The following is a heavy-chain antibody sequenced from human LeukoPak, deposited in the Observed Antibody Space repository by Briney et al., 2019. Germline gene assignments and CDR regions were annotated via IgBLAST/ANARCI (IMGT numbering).Heavy chain of an antibody. CDR2: ISYDGSNK. Sequence: PGGSLRLSCAASGFTFSSYGMHWVRHAPDKGLEWVALISYDGSNKYYTDSVEGRFTISRDNSKNTLYLQMNSLRAEDTAVYYCAKSSSYYDSRGYYSPDYFDYWGQGTLVTVSS. CDR3: AKSSSYYDSRGYYSPDYFDY. D-gene: IGHD3-22*01. J-gene: IGHJ4*02. CDR1: GFTFSSYG. V-gene: IGHV3-30*18.